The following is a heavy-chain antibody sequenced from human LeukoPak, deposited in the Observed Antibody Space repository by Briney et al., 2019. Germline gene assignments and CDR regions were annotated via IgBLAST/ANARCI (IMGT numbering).Heavy chain of an antibody. Sequence: PGGSLRLSCAASGFTFSAYWMHWVRQAPGKGLVWVSRINTDGSSPTYAASVKGRFTISRDNAKNTLYLQMNSLETEDTAVYYCTSNMVQWGQGTLGTVSS. J-gene: IGHJ4*02. CDR1: GFTFSAYW. CDR2: INTDGSSP. CDR3: TSNMVQ. V-gene: IGHV3-74*01. D-gene: IGHD2/OR15-2a*01.